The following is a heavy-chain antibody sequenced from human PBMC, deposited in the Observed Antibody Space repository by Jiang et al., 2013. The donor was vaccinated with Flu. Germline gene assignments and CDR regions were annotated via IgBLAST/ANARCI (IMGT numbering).Heavy chain of an antibody. CDR2: IYHSGST. CDR1: GGSISSSNW. D-gene: IGHD3-9*01. J-gene: IGHJ4*02. Sequence: KPSGTLSLTCAVSGGSISSSNWWSWVRQPPGKGLEWIGEIYHSGSTNYNPSLKSRVTISVDKSKNQFSLKLSSVTAADTAVYYCARDIGAYFDGSSGLNYFDYWGQGTLVTVSS. CDR3: ARDIGAYFDGSSGLNYFDY. V-gene: IGHV4-4*02.